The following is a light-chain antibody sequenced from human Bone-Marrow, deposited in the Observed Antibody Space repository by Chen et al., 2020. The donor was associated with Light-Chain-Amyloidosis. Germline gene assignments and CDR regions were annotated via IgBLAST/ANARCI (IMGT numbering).Light chain of an antibody. CDR2: WAS. V-gene: IGKV4-1*01. J-gene: IGKJ3*01. CDR3: QQYYTSPPT. Sequence: DIVMTQSPDSLTVSLGERATINCKSSQSVLYSSNNKNYLAWYQQRPGQPPKLLIYWASIRESGVPARFSGSESGTDFTLTISSLQAEDVAVYYCQQYYTSPPTFGPGTRVGV. CDR1: QSVLYSSNNKNY.